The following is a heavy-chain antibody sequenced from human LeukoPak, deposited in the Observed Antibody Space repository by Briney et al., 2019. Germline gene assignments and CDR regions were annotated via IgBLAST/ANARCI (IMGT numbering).Heavy chain of an antibody. CDR3: AKERLAYCGGDCYPDAFDI. CDR2: ISGSGGST. Sequence: GGSLRLSCAASGFTFSSYAMSWVRQAPGKGLEWVSAISGSGGSTYYADSVKGRFTISRDNSKNTLYLQMNSLRAEDTAVYYCAKERLAYCGGDCYPDAFDIWGQGTMVTVSS. CDR1: GFTFSSYA. V-gene: IGHV3-23*01. D-gene: IGHD2-21*02. J-gene: IGHJ3*02.